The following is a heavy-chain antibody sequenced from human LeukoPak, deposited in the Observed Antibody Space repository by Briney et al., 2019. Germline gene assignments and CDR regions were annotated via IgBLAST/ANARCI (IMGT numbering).Heavy chain of an antibody. CDR2: VYYSGST. CDR3: ARSKYHLLY. D-gene: IGHD2-2*01. CDR1: GGSISNYY. Sequence: SETLSLTCTVSGGSISNYYWTWIRQPPGKGLEWIGYVYYSGSTNYNPPLKSRVTISVDTSKNQFSLKLGSVTAADTAVYYCARSKYHLLYWGQGTLVTVSS. J-gene: IGHJ4*02. V-gene: IGHV4-59*01.